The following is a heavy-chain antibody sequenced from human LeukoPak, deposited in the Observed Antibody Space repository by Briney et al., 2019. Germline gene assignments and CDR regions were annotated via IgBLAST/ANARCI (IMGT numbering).Heavy chain of an antibody. CDR2: IYTSGST. Sequence: SETLSLTCTVSGGSISSYYWSWIRQPAGKGLEWIGRIYTSGSTNYNPSLKSRVTMSVDTSKNQLSLKLSSVTAADTAVYYCARVGSDFWSGYHIEYYFDYWGQGTLVTVSS. CDR3: ARVGSDFWSGYHIEYYFDY. CDR1: GGSISSYY. J-gene: IGHJ4*02. V-gene: IGHV4-4*07. D-gene: IGHD3-3*01.